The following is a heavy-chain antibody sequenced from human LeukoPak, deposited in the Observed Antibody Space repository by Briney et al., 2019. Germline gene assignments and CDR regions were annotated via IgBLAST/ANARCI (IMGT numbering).Heavy chain of an antibody. CDR3: AKDGGGWYTSGWYYFDS. D-gene: IGHD6-19*01. V-gene: IGHV3-23*01. CDR2: ISGRGDYT. CDR1: GFIFNDYG. Sequence: GGSLRLSCAASGFIFNDYGMGWVRQAPGKGLEWVSAISGRGDYTFYADSVTGRFTISRDNSNNTLYLQMNSLRAEDTAIYYCAKDGGGWYTSGWYYFDSWGQGTLVTVSS. J-gene: IGHJ4*02.